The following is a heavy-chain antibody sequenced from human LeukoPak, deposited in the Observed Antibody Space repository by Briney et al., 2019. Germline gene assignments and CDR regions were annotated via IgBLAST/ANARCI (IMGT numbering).Heavy chain of an antibody. CDR1: GCTVSSNY. V-gene: IGHV3-53*01. J-gene: IGHJ4*02. CDR2: IYTGGST. Sequence: GGSLRLSCAASGCTVSSNYMSWVRQAQGKGLEWVSVIYTGGSTFYTDSVKGRFTISRDNSKNTLYLQMNSLRAEDTAVYYCARGDFDYWGQGTLVTVSS. CDR3: ARGDFDY.